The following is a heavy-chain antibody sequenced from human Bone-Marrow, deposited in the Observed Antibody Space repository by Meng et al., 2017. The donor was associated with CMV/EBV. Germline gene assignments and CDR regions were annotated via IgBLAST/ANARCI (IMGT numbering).Heavy chain of an antibody. V-gene: IGHV3-48*04. Sequence: GESLKISCAASGFTFSSYSMNWVRQAPGKGLEWVSYISSSSSTIYYADSVKGRFTISRDNAKNSLYLQMNSLRAEDTAVYYCARDLDGTVFDYWGQGTLVTVYS. D-gene: IGHD6-19*01. CDR1: GFTFSSYS. CDR3: ARDLDGTVFDY. J-gene: IGHJ4*02. CDR2: ISSSSSTI.